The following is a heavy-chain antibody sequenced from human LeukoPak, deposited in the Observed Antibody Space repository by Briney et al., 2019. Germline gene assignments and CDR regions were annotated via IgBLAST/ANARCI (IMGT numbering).Heavy chain of an antibody. Sequence: GGSLRLSCAASGFTFSSYAMSWVRQAPGKGLEWVSAISGSGGSTYYADSVKGRFTISRDNSKNMLYLQMNSLRAEDTAVYYCAKVEAPPGIYGGGSFDYWGQGTLVTVSS. CDR3: AKVEAPPGIYGGGSFDY. J-gene: IGHJ4*02. CDR2: ISGSGGST. V-gene: IGHV3-23*01. CDR1: GFTFSSYA. D-gene: IGHD4-23*01.